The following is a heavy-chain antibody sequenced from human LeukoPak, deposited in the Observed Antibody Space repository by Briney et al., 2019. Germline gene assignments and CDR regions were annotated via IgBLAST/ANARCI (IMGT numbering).Heavy chain of an antibody. CDR3: AKDRPNYYHSSGSYYKRDGDY. Sequence: GSLRLSCAASGFTFSSYWMHWVRQAPGKGLVWVSRINSDGSSTSYADSVKGRFTISRDNAKNTLYLQLSSLTAEDTAVYYCAKDRPNYYHSSGSYYKRDGDYWGQGTLVTVSS. D-gene: IGHD3-22*01. J-gene: IGHJ4*02. CDR1: GFTFSSYW. CDR2: INSDGSST. V-gene: IGHV3-74*01.